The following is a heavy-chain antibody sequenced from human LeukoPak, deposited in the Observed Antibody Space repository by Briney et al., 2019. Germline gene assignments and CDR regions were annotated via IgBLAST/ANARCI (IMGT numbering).Heavy chain of an antibody. D-gene: IGHD4-17*01. CDR1: GGTFSSYA. J-gene: IGHJ3*02. CDR2: IIPIFGTA. Sequence: ASVKVSCKASGGTFSSYAISWVRQAPGQGLEWMGGIIPIFGTANYAQKFQGRVTITADKSTSTAYVELSSLRSEDTAVYYCARDLYDYGDYRDAFDIWGQGTMVTVSS. V-gene: IGHV1-69*06. CDR3: ARDLYDYGDYRDAFDI.